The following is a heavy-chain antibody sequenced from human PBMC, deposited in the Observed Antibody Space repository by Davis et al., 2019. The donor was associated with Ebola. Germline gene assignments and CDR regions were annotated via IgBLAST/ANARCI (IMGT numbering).Heavy chain of an antibody. CDR2: INPHNGNT. Sequence: AASVKVSCKASGYTFTNYGITWVRQAPGQGLEWMGWINPHNGNTNYAQKLQGRVTMTADTSTSTAYMELRSLRSDDTAVYYCAREGYCSGGSCYYTLEYYYYGMDVWGQGTTVTVSS. D-gene: IGHD2-15*01. CDR1: GYTFTNYG. V-gene: IGHV1-18*04. CDR3: AREGYCSGGSCYYTLEYYYYGMDV. J-gene: IGHJ6*02.